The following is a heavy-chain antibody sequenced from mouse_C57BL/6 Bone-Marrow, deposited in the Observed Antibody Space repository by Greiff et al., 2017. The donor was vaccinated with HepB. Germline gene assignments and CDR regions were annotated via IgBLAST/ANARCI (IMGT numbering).Heavy chain of an antibody. D-gene: IGHD1-1*01. V-gene: IGHV1-52*01. CDR3: ARHYGSSYMAWFAY. Sequence: VQLQQPGAELVRPGSSVKLSCKASGYTFTSYWMHWVKQRPIQGLEWIGNIDPSDSETHYNQKFKDKATLTVDKSSSTAYMQLSSLTSEDSAVYYCARHYGSSYMAWFAYWGQGTLVTVSA. J-gene: IGHJ3*01. CDR1: GYTFTSYW. CDR2: IDPSDSET.